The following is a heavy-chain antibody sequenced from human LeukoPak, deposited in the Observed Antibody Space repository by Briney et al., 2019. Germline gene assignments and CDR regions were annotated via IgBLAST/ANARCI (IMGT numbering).Heavy chain of an antibody. CDR2: INPNSGGT. J-gene: IGHJ5*02. CDR3: AREGGYSYGLQWFDP. CDR1: GSTFTGSV. Sequence: VTLACNGTGSTFTGSVVHWGRQAPGQGLEWMGWINPNSGGTNYAQKFQGKVTMTRDTSISTAYMELSRLRSDDTAVYYCAREGGYSYGLQWFDPWGQGTLVTVSS. D-gene: IGHD5-18*01. V-gene: IGHV1-2*02.